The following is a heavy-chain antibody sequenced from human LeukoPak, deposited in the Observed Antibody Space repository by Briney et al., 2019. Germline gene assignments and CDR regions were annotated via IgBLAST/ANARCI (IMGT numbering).Heavy chain of an antibody. D-gene: IGHD1-26*01. CDR2: FLYSGTT. CDR1: NGAVKNYY. CDR3: ATLVYSGSRYHFDT. J-gene: IGHJ4*02. Sequence: SETLSLTCSVSNGAVKNYYWSWIRQPPGQGLEWIGNFLYSGTTTYRASLDSRLIISVDNSKNTVSLRLFSVTAADTAVYYCATLVYSGSRYHFDTWGQGTLVTVSS. V-gene: IGHV4-59*02.